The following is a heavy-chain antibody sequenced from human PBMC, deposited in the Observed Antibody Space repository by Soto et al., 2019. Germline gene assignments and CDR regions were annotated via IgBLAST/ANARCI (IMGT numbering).Heavy chain of an antibody. J-gene: IGHJ4*02. Sequence: SETLSLTCTVSGVSIISSSYYWGWIRQPPGKGLEWIGSIYYSGSAYYNPSLKSRVTISVDTSKNQFSLKMDSVTAADTAVYFCARPLLGATILSGFDSWGRGILVTVSS. V-gene: IGHV4-39*01. CDR3: ARPLLGATILSGFDS. CDR1: GVSIISSSYY. CDR2: IYYSGSA. D-gene: IGHD5-12*01.